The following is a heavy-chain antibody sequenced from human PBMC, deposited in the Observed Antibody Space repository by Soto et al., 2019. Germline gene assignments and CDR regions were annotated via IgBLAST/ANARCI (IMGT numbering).Heavy chain of an antibody. CDR2: VSSGNGNA. V-gene: IGHV1-8*01. D-gene: IGHD2-21*02. CDR3: EVTTGY. J-gene: IGHJ4*02. CDR1: GYTFTDYD. Sequence: QVQVVQSRAEVKKPGASVQVSCKTSGYTFTDYDINWVRQATGQGLEWIGWVSSGNGNAGYAPRFKGRVTMTSDTSISTVYMALRSLTSEDTAVYFCEVTTGYWGQGTKVTVSS.